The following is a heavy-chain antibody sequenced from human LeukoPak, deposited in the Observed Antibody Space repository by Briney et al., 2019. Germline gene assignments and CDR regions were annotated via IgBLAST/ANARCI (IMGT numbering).Heavy chain of an antibody. J-gene: IGHJ4*02. CDR2: IYYSGST. V-gene: IGHV4-59*01. CDR1: GGSISSYY. D-gene: IGHD5-24*01. Sequence: SETLSLTCTASGGSISSYYWSWLRQPPGKGLEWIGYIYYSGSTNYNPSLKSRVTISVDTSKNQFSLKLSSVTAADTAVYYCARGNSRDGYNFGYWGQGTLVTVSS. CDR3: ARGNSRDGYNFGY.